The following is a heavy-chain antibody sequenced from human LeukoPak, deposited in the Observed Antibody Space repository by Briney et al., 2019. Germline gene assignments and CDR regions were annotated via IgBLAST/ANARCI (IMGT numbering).Heavy chain of an antibody. CDR3: ARDNRNNCSGGSCYSYWFDP. CDR1: GGSFSGYY. V-gene: IGHV4-34*01. D-gene: IGHD2-15*01. Sequence: SETLSLTCAVYGGSFSGYYWSWIRQPPGKGLEWIGEINHSGSTNYNPSLKSRVTMSVDTSKNQFSLKLSSVTAADTAVYYCARDNRNNCSGGSCYSYWFDPWGQGTLVTVSS. CDR2: INHSGST. J-gene: IGHJ5*02.